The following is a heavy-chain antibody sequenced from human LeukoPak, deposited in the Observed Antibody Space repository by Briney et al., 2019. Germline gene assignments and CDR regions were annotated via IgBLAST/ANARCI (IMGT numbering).Heavy chain of an antibody. CDR3: ARDLRFDP. V-gene: IGHV1-46*01. CDR2: INPSGGST. Sequence: ASVKVSCKASGGTFSSYTISWVRQAPGQGLEWMGIINPSGGSTSYAQKFQGRVTMTRDMSTSTVYMELSSLRSEDTAVYYSARDLRFDPWGQGTLVTVSS. J-gene: IGHJ5*02. CDR1: GGTFSSYT.